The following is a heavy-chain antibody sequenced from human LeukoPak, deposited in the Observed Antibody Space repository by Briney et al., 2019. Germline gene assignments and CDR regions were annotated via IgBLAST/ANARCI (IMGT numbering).Heavy chain of an antibody. CDR3: ARDPNTRVVPAAMTRTNYYYYYGMDV. V-gene: IGHV1-3*01. J-gene: IGHJ6*04. CDR2: INAGNGNT. Sequence: ASVKVSCKASGYTFTSYAMHWVRQAPGQRLEWMGWINAGNGNTKYSQKFQGRVTITRDTSASTACMELSSLRSEDTAVYYCARDPNTRVVPAAMTRTNYYYYYGMDVWGKGTTVTVSS. D-gene: IGHD2-2*01. CDR1: GYTFTSYA.